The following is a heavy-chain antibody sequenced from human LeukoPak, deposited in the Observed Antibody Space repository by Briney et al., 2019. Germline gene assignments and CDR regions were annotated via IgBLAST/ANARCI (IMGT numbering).Heavy chain of an antibody. Sequence: PGGSLRLSCAASGFTFSSYEMNWVRQAPGKGLEWVSYISSSGSTIYYADSVKGRFTISSDNAKNSLYLQMNSLRAEDTAVYYCARDWYHAIDYWGQGTLVTVSS. CDR3: ARDWYHAIDY. D-gene: IGHD2-2*01. CDR1: GFTFSSYE. CDR2: ISSSGSTI. J-gene: IGHJ4*02. V-gene: IGHV3-48*03.